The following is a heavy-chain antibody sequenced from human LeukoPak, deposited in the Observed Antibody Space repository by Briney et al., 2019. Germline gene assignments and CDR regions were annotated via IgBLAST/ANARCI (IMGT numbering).Heavy chain of an antibody. CDR1: GFTFSSYG. V-gene: IGHV3-30*02. J-gene: IGHJ4*02. CDR3: AKYFDVDYDFWSGYRVETDFDY. D-gene: IGHD3-3*01. Sequence: GGSLRLSCAAPGFTFSSYGMHWVRQAPGKGLEWVAFIRYDGSNKYYADSVKGRFTISRDNSKNTLYLQMNSLRAEDTAVYYCAKYFDVDYDFWSGYRVETDFDYWGQGTLVTVSS. CDR2: IRYDGSNK.